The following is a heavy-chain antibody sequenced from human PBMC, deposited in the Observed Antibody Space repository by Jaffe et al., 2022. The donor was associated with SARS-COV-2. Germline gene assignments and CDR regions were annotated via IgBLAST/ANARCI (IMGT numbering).Heavy chain of an antibody. Sequence: QVQLVESGGGVVQPGRSLRLSCAASGFTFSSYGMHWVRQAPGKGLEWVAVIWYDGSNKYYADSVKGRFTISRDNSKNTLYLQMNSLRAEDTAVYYCARAGPPVRWYFDLWGRGTLVTVSS. J-gene: IGHJ2*01. CDR2: IWYDGSNK. CDR3: ARAGPPVRWYFDL. V-gene: IGHV3-33*01. CDR1: GFTFSSYG.